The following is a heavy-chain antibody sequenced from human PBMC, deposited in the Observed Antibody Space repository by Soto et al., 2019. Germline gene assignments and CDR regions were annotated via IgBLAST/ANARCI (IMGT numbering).Heavy chain of an antibody. J-gene: IGHJ5*02. V-gene: IGHV4-39*01. Sequence: SETLSLTCTVSGGSISSSSYYWGWIRQPPGKGLEWIGSIYYSGSTYYNPSLKSRVTISVDTSKNQFSLKLSSVTAADTAVYYCARHRTGVWGGRHGWFDPWGQGTLVTVSS. CDR1: GGSISSSSYY. CDR3: ARHRTGVWGGRHGWFDP. CDR2: IYYSGST. D-gene: IGHD2-8*01.